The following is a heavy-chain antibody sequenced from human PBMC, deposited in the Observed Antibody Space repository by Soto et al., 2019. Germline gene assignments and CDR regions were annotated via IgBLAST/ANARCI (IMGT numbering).Heavy chain of an antibody. Sequence: ASVKVSCKTSGYTFIGYYMHWVRQAPGQGLEWMGWMNPRSGDTNYAQKFQGRVTMTRDASFTTAYMELRGLRSDDTAVYFCGRDDVGDTPLGWFDPWGQGTLVTVSS. CDR2: MNPRSGDT. V-gene: IGHV1-2*02. CDR1: GYTFIGYY. J-gene: IGHJ5*02. CDR3: GRDDVGDTPLGWFDP. D-gene: IGHD1-26*01.